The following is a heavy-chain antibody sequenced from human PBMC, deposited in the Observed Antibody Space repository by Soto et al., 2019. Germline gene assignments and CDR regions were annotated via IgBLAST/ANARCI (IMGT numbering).Heavy chain of an antibody. V-gene: IGHV4-59*01. D-gene: IGHD2-15*01. CDR2: IYYSGST. CDR3: ARVSGYCSGGSCHKSTRENWFDP. CDR1: GGSISSYY. Sequence: PSETLSLTCTVSGGSISSYYWSWIRQPPGKGLEWIGYIYYSGSTNYNPSLKSRVTISVDTSKNQFSLKLSSVTAADTAVYYCARVSGYCSGGSCHKSTRENWFDPWGQGTLVTVSS. J-gene: IGHJ5*02.